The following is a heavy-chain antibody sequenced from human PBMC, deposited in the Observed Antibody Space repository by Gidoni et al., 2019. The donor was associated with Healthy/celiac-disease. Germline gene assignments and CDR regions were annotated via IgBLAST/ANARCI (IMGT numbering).Heavy chain of an antibody. D-gene: IGHD2-15*01. CDR2: INHSGST. J-gene: IGHJ4*02. CDR1: GGSFSGYY. V-gene: IGHV4-34*01. CDR3: ARGFRRYCSGGSCSKDSDY. Sequence: QVQLQQWGAGLLKPSETLSLTCAVYGGSFSGYYWSWIRQPPGNGLEWIGEINHSGSTNYNPSLKSRVTISVDTSKNQFSLKLSSVTAADTAVYYCARGFRRYCSGGSCSKDSDYWGQGTLVTVSS.